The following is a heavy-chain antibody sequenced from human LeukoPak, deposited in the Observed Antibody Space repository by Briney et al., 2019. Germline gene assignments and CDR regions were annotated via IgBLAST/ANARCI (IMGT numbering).Heavy chain of an antibody. V-gene: IGHV3-21*01. CDR1: GFTFSTYA. CDR2: ISSSGGTT. CDR3: ARDNV. Sequence: GGSLRLSCAASGFTFSTYAVNWVRQAPGKGLEWVSAISSSGGTTYYADSVKGRFTISRDNAKNSLYLQMNSLRAEDTAVYYCARDNVWGKGTTVTVSS. J-gene: IGHJ6*04.